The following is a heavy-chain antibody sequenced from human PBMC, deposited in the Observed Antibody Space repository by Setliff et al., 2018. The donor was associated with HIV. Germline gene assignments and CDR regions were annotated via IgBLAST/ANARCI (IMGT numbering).Heavy chain of an antibody. CDR1: AYSISSGYY. D-gene: IGHD3-22*01. CDR2: IYHSGST. V-gene: IGHV4-38-2*01. Sequence: SETLSLTCAVSAYSISSGYYWGWTRQPPGKGLEWIGSIYHSGSTYYNPSLMSRVTISVDTSKNQFSLKLRSVTAADTAAYYCARQWRDQYNSGVSTEYFQHWGLGTLVTVSS. CDR3: ARQWRDQYNSGVSTEYFQH. J-gene: IGHJ1*01.